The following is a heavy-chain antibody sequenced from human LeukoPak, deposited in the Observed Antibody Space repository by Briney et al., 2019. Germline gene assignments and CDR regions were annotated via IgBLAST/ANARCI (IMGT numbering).Heavy chain of an antibody. CDR1: GGSLSSGDDY. CDR3: ARDSSSIWDAFDI. D-gene: IGHD2/OR15-2a*01. Sequence: SETLSLTCSVSGGSLSSGDDYWRWIRRARVEGLEWLWYMYYSRSSSYNRSRQSRVTISVDTSKNQFYLKLSPVTAADTAVYYCARDSSSIWDAFDIWRQGTMDTVSS. J-gene: IGHJ3*02. CDR2: MYYSRSS. V-gene: IGHV4-30-4*08.